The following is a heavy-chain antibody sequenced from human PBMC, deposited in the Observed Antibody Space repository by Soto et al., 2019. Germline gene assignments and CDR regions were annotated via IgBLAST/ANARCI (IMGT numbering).Heavy chain of an antibody. V-gene: IGHV4-59*01. Sequence: WDTLSLTCPCSGRSISSYYWSWIRQPPGKGLEWIGYIYYSGSTNYNPSLKSRVTISVDTSKNQFSLKLSSVTAADTAVYYCASGPHWFDYWGQGTLVTVSS. CDR1: GRSISSYY. CDR2: IYYSGST. D-gene: IGHD1-1*01. CDR3: ASGPHWFDY. J-gene: IGHJ4*02.